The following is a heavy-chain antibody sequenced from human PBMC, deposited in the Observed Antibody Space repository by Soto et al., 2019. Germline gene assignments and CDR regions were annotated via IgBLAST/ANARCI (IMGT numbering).Heavy chain of an antibody. CDR3: ARVAMVRGDNVGDYDAFDI. D-gene: IGHD3-10*01. Sequence: QVQLVQSGAEVKKPGSSVKVSCKASGGTFSSYAISWVRQAPGQGLEWMGGIIPIFGTANYAQKFQGRVTITADESTSTAYMELSSLRSADTAVYYCARVAMVRGDNVGDYDAFDIWGQGTMVTVSS. J-gene: IGHJ3*02. CDR1: GGTFSSYA. V-gene: IGHV1-69*12. CDR2: IIPIFGTA.